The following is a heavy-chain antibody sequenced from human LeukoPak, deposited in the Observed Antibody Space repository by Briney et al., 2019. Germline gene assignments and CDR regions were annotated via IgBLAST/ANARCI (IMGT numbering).Heavy chain of an antibody. CDR1: GYTFTDFN. D-gene: IGHD3-3*01. CDR3: ATSDPSHYDPWTAYYPFDF. J-gene: IGHJ4*02. V-gene: IGHV1-69-2*01. CDR2: IDPEDAET. Sequence: ASVNVSCKAYGYTFTDFNMHWLRQAPGKGPEWMGRIDPEDAETMYAEKFQGRVTITADTSTDTTYMDLRRLTSDDTAVYYCATSDPSHYDPWTAYYPFDFWGQGILVTVSS.